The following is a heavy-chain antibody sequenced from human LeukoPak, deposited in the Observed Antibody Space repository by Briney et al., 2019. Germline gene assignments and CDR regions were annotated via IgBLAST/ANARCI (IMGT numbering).Heavy chain of an antibody. CDR1: GDSISNSDY. J-gene: IGHJ5*02. Sequence: SETLSLTCVVSGDSISNSDYWTWLRQAAGKGLEWIGRVYFTGDTQYNPSLKSRVTISIDTSKNRFSLNVTSVTAADTAMYYCARGFNWFDPWGQGTLVTVSS. V-gene: IGHV4-38-2*01. CDR2: VYFTGDT. CDR3: ARGFNWFDP.